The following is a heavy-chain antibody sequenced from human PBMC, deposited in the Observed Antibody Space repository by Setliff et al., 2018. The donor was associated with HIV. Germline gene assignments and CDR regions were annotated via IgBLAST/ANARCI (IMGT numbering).Heavy chain of an antibody. J-gene: IGHJ4*02. CDR3: VRVGPWYYGRSGYLASWDY. V-gene: IGHV1-69*10. D-gene: IGHD3-22*01. CDR1: GFTFNHYA. Sequence: SVKVSCKASGFTFNHYALSWVRQAPGQRPEWMGGTIPMSDIPNYAQNFQGRVTITADHSTTTTYMELSSLSSEDTAVYYCVRVGPWYYGRSGYLASWDYWGRGTQVTVSS. CDR2: TIPMSDIP.